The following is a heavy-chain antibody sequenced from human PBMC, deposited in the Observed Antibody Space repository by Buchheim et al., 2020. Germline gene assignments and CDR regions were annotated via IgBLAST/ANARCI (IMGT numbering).Heavy chain of an antibody. D-gene: IGHD3-3*01. CDR2: IHHTGST. Sequence: QVQLQQWGAGLLKPSETLSLTCAVSGVSISSTSYWSWVRQPPGKGLEWIGEIHHTGSTNYNPPLQSRVTISIDKSKNHYSLKVTSVTAADTAVYYCARPFRSGYWPFDSWGQGTL. CDR3: ARPFRSGYWPFDS. V-gene: IGHV4-4*02. CDR1: GVSISSTSY. J-gene: IGHJ4*02.